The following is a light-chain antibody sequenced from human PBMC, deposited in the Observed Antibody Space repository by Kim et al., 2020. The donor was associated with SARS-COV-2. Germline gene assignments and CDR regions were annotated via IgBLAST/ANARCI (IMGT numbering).Light chain of an antibody. Sequence: DIQMTQTPSILSAFVGDRVTITCRASQNIDNWLAWYQQKPGKAPKVLICMASVLQNGVPSRFSGSESGTEFTLTINSLQPDDFATYYCQQYSSYPLTFGGGTKVDIK. CDR2: MAS. CDR1: QNIDNW. J-gene: IGKJ4*01. V-gene: IGKV1-5*03. CDR3: QQYSSYPLT.